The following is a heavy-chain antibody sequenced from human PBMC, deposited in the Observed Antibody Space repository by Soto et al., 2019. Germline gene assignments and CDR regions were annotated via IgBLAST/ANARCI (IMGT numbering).Heavy chain of an antibody. Sequence: GESLKISCDGSGYSFAGYWITWVRQKPGKGLEWMGRIDPSDSQTYYSPSFRGHVTISVTKSITTVFLQWSSLRASDTAMYYCARQIYDSDTGPNFQYYFDSWGQGTQVTVSS. CDR3: ARQIYDSDTGPNFQYYFDS. D-gene: IGHD3-22*01. J-gene: IGHJ4*02. CDR1: GYSFAGYW. CDR2: IDPSDSQT. V-gene: IGHV5-10-1*01.